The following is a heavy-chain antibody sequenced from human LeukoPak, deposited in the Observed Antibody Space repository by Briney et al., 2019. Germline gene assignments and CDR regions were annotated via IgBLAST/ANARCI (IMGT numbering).Heavy chain of an antibody. J-gene: IGHJ4*02. CDR3: ARGEWGLEPAAFGY. D-gene: IGHD2-21*01. Sequence: GGSLRLSCAASGFTFSISAMSWVRQAPGKGLEWVSYISSSSSTIYYADSVKGRFTISRDNAKNSLYLQMNSLRAEDTAVYYCARGEWGLEPAAFGYWGQGTLVTVSS. V-gene: IGHV3-48*01. CDR1: GFTFSISA. CDR2: ISSSSSTI.